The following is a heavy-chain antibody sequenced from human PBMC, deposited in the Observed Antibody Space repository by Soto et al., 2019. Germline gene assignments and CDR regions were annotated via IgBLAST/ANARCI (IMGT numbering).Heavy chain of an antibody. CDR2: IIPIFGTA. D-gene: IGHD3-10*01. J-gene: IGHJ4*02. CDR1: GGTFSSYA. Sequence: ASVKVSCKASGGTFSSYAISWVRQALGQGLEWMGGIIPIFGTANYAQKFQGRVTITADESTSTAYMELSSLRADDTAVYYCTRGPRPTSIGTGAFWGQGTLVTVSS. V-gene: IGHV1-69*13. CDR3: TRGPRPTSIGTGAF.